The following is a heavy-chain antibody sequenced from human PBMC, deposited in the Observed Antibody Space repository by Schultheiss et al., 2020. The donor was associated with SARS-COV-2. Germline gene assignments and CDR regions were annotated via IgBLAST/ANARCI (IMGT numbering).Heavy chain of an antibody. D-gene: IGHD5-12*01. CDR3: ARDNPIVATIEGFAFDI. CDR2: MNPNSGNT. Sequence: ASVKVSCKASGYTFISYDINWVRQATGQGPEWMGWMNPNSGNTGYAQKFQGRVTMTRNTSISTAYMELSSLRSEDTAVYYCARDNPIVATIEGFAFDIWGQGTTVTVSS. J-gene: IGHJ3*02. V-gene: IGHV1-8*01. CDR1: GYTFISYD.